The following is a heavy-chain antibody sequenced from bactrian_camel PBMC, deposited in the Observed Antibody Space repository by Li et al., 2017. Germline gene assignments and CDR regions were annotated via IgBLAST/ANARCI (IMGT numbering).Heavy chain of an antibody. Sequence: HVQLVESGGGSVQAGGSLRLSCAMSGNTASRNCVAWFRQAPGNQREGVAAIDRDGNTNYADSVKGRFTISQGTAKTTVYLQMDNLKPEDTAMYYCAAENPRRKFGVLVCPSISRSSEYVYWGQGTQVTVS. CDR2: IDRDGNT. CDR3: AAENPRRKFGVLVCPSISRSSEYVY. CDR1: GNTASRNC. V-gene: IGHV3S53*01. D-gene: IGHD1*01. J-gene: IGHJ4*01.